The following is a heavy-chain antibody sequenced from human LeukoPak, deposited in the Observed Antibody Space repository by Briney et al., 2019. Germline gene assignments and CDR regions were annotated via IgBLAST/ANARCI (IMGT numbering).Heavy chain of an antibody. CDR3: ASRGQWLVLMR. V-gene: IGHV1-2*02. Sequence: GASVKVSCKASGYTFTGYYMHWVRQAPGQGLEWMGWINPHSGGTNYAQKFQGRVTMTRDTSISTAYMELSRLRSDDTAVYYCASRGQWLVLMRWGQGTLVTVSS. D-gene: IGHD6-19*01. CDR1: GYTFTGYY. CDR2: INPHSGGT. J-gene: IGHJ4*02.